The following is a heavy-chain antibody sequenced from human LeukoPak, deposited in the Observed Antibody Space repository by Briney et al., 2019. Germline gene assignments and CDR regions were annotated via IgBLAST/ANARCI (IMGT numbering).Heavy chain of an antibody. D-gene: IGHD3-3*01. CDR1: GGSISSGGYY. CDR3: ARTTYYDFWSGYYRDNWFDP. J-gene: IGHJ5*02. V-gene: IGHV4-31*03. CDR2: IYYSGST. Sequence: SQTLSLTCTVSGGSISSGGYYWSRIRQHPGKGLEWIGYIYYSGSTYYNPSLKSRVTISVDTSKNQFSLKLSSVTAADTAVYYCARTTYYDFWSGYYRDNWFDPWGQGTLVTVSS.